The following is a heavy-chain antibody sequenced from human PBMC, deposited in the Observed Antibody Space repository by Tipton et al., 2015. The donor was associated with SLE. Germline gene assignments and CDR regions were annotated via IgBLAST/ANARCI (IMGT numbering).Heavy chain of an antibody. J-gene: IGHJ3*02. CDR3: ATYRCSSTSCYTGAFDI. CDR2: IIPIFGTA. CDR1: GGTFSSYA. V-gene: IGHV1-69*05. D-gene: IGHD2-2*02. Sequence: QLVQSGPEVRKPGSSVKVSCKASGGTFSSYAISWVRQAPGQGLEWMGGIIPIFGTANYAQKFQGRVTITTDESTSTAYMELSSLRSEDTAVYYCATYRCSSTSCYTGAFDIWGQGTMVTVSS.